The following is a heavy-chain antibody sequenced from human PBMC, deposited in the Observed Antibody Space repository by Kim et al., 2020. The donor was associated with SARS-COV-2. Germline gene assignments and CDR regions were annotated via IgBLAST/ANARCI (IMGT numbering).Heavy chain of an antibody. CDR2: TYYSGST. CDR3: ARRSGSYYFDY. CDR1: GGSISSGGYY. D-gene: IGHD1-26*01. Sequence: SETLSLTCTVSGGSISSGGYYWSWIRQHPGKGLEWIGYTYYSGSTYYNPSLKSRVTISVDTSKNQFSLKLSSVTAADTAVYYCARRSGSYYFDYWGQGTLVTVSS. V-gene: IGHV4-31*03. J-gene: IGHJ4*02.